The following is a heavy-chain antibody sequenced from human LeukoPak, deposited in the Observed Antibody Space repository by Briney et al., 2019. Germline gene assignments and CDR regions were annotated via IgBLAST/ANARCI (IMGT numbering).Heavy chain of an antibody. D-gene: IGHD3-3*01. V-gene: IGHV3-11*01. CDR2: ISSSGSTI. CDR3: ARDQAAITIIGVVIFDY. CDR1: GFTFSDYY. Sequence: GGSLRLSCAASGFTFSDYYMSWIRQAPGKGLEWVSYISSSGSTIYYADSVKGRFTISRDNAKNSLYLQMNSLRAEDTAVYYCARDQAAITIIGVVIFDYWGQGTLVTVSS. J-gene: IGHJ4*02.